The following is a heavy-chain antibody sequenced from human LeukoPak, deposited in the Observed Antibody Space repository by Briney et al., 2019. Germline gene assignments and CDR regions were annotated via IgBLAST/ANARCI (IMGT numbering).Heavy chain of an antibody. V-gene: IGHV3-21*05. CDR3: AIYRSYGDRDY. D-gene: IGHD4-17*01. CDR1: GFTFSSYA. J-gene: IGHJ4*02. CDR2: ISSSSTYT. Sequence: GGSLRLSCAASGFTFSSYAMHWVRQAPGKGLEWVSYISSSSTYTNYADSVKGRFTISRDNAKNSLYLQMNSLRAEDTAVYYCAIYRSYGDRDYWGQGTLVTVSS.